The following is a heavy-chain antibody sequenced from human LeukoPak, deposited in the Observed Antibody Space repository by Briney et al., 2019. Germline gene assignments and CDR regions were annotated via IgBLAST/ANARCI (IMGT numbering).Heavy chain of an antibody. CDR3: ARDRQQLVGGDYFDY. Sequence: PSETLSLTCTVSGGSISSSSYYWVWIRQPPGKGLEWIGSIYYSGSTYYSPSLKSRVTISVDTSKNQFSLKLRSVTAADTAVYYCARDRQQLVGGDYFDYWGQGTLVTVSS. V-gene: IGHV4-39*07. D-gene: IGHD6-13*01. CDR1: GGSISSSSYY. CDR2: IYYSGST. J-gene: IGHJ4*02.